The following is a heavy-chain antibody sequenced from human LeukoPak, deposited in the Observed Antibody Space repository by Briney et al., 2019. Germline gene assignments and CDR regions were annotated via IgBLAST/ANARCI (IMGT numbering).Heavy chain of an antibody. CDR2: IKQDGSEK. CDR1: GSTFSRYW. J-gene: IGHJ4*02. D-gene: IGHD3-10*01. CDR3: ASAAGWELGY. Sequence: PGGFLRLSCAASGSTFSRYWMSWVRQTPEKGLEWVANIKQDGSEKNYVDSVKGRFTISRDNAKNSLYLQMNSLRAEDTAVYYCASAAGWELGYWGQGTLVTVSS. V-gene: IGHV3-7*01.